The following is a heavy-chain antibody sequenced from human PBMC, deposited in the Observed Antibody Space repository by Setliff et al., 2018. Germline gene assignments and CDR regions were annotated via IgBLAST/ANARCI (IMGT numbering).Heavy chain of an antibody. D-gene: IGHD7-27*01. CDR3: AKARKRINWGIQYYYGMDV. Sequence: PGESLKISCAASGFTFSNYGMHWVRQAPGKGLEWVAAIWFDGTKKYYGDSVKGRFTISRDNSKNTLFLQMNSLRVEDTAVYYCAKARKRINWGIQYYYGMDVWGQGTTVTVSS. J-gene: IGHJ6*02. CDR1: GFTFSNYG. V-gene: IGHV3-33*06. CDR2: IWFDGTKK.